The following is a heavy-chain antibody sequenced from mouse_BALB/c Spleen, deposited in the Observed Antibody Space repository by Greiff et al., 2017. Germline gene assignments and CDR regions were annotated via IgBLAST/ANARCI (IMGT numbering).Heavy chain of an antibody. CDR3: ARAYYGNHWYFDV. V-gene: IGHV2-6-7*01. CDR2: IWGDGST. CDR1: GFSLTGYG. D-gene: IGHD2-10*01. Sequence: VKLQESGPGLVAPSQSLSITCTVSGFSLTGYGVNWVRQPPGKGLEWLGMIWGDGSTDYNSALKSRLSISKDNSKSQVFLKMNSLQTDDTARYYCARAYYGNHWYFDVWGAGTTVTVSS. J-gene: IGHJ1*01.